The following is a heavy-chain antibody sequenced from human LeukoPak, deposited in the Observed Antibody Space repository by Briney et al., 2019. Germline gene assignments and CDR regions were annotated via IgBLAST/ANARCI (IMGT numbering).Heavy chain of an antibody. J-gene: IGHJ4*02. D-gene: IGHD3-22*01. CDR1: GGSVSSNSYY. CDR2: IYYSGNT. CDR3: AKDHYYDSAYYFDY. Sequence: PSETLSLTCTVSGGSVSSNSYYWGWIRQPPGRGLEWIGTIYYSGNTYYNPSLKSRVTISVDTSKNQFSLNLSSVTAADTAVYYCAKDHYYDSAYYFDYWGQGTLVTVSS. V-gene: IGHV4-39*02.